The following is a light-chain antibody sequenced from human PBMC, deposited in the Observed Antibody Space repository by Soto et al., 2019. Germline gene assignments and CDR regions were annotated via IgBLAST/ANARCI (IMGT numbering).Light chain of an antibody. CDR1: SSNIGSNS. Sequence: QSVLTQPPSVSGTPGQRVTISCSGGSSNIGSNSVNWYQQLPGTAPKLLISSSNQRPSGVPDRFSGSKSGTSGSLAISVLQSDDEADYYCAAWDDSLNGFVFGTGTKLTVL. J-gene: IGLJ1*01. CDR3: AAWDDSLNGFV. V-gene: IGLV1-44*01. CDR2: SSN.